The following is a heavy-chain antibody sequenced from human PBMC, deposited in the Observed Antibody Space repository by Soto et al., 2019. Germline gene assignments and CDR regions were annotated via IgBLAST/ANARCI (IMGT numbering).Heavy chain of an antibody. J-gene: IGHJ6*02. CDR1: EYTFTSYY. CDR3: ARDGIKLWDYYYYGMDV. D-gene: IGHD5-18*01. V-gene: IGHV1-46*01. Sequence: SVEVSCKASEYTFTSYYMHWVRQAPGQGLEWMGIINPSGGSTSYAQKFQGRVTMTRDTSTSTVYMELSSLRSEDTAVYYCARDGIKLWDYYYYGMDVWGQGTTVTVSS. CDR2: INPSGGST.